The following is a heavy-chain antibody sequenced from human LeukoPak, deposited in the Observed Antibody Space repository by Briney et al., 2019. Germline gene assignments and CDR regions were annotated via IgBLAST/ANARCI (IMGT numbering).Heavy chain of an antibody. J-gene: IGHJ4*02. CDR3: ARGQWELLSGSVYFDY. V-gene: IGHV4-59*01. D-gene: IGHD1-26*01. CDR1: GGSISSYY. CDR2: IYYSGST. Sequence: PSETLSLTCTVSGGSISSYYWSWIRQPPGKGLEWIGYIYYSGSTNYNPSLKSRVTISVDTSKNQFSLKLSSVTAADTAVYYCARGQWELLSGSVYFDYWGQGTLVTVSS.